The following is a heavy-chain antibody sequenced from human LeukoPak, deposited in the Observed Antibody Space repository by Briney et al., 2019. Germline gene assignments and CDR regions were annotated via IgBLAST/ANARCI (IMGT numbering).Heavy chain of an antibody. V-gene: IGHV3-11*01. CDR3: AKSLIDPYYDFWSGYYHYYYYYMDV. J-gene: IGHJ6*03. CDR1: GFTFSDYY. CDR2: ISSSGSTI. D-gene: IGHD3-3*01. Sequence: GGSLRLSCAASGFTFSDYYMSWIRQAPGKGLEWVSYISSSGSTIYYADSVKGRFTISRDNAKNSLYLQMNSLRAEDTAVYYCAKSLIDPYYDFWSGYYHYYYYYMDVWGKGTTVTVSS.